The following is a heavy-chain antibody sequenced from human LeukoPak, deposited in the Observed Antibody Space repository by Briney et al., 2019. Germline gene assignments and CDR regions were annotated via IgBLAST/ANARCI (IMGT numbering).Heavy chain of an antibody. D-gene: IGHD6-19*01. CDR2: IDYSGGSS. CDR3: ARVSYSSDWSLGY. V-gene: IGHV3-23*01. Sequence: GGSLRLSCTVSGFTLSSYEMSWIRQAPGKGLEWVSSIDYSGGSSYYADSVKGRFTISRDNAKNTLYLQMNSLRAEDTAVYYCARVSYSSDWSLGYWGQGILVTVSS. CDR1: GFTLSSYE. J-gene: IGHJ4*02.